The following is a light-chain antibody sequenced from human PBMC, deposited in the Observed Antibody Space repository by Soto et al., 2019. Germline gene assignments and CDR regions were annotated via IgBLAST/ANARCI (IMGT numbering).Light chain of an antibody. CDR3: QSYTTAPWT. CDR1: QDISHY. V-gene: IGKV1-27*01. Sequence: DIQMTQSPSSLSSSVGDRVTITCRASQDISHYLVWYQQKPGKVPEVLIYAASTLSSGVPSRFSGSGSGTDFTLTISSLQPEDVATYFCQSYTTAPWTFGQGTEVEIK. CDR2: AAS. J-gene: IGKJ1*01.